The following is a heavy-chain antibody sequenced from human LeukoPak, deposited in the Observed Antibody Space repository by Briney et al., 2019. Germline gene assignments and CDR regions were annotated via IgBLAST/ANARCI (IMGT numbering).Heavy chain of an antibody. CDR1: GFTFSSYW. J-gene: IGHJ6*02. CDR3: TRDTTCGMDV. CDR2: INTDGSGI. V-gene: IGHV3-74*01. Sequence: GGSLRLSCAASGFTFSSYWMHWVRQSPGKGLVWVSRINTDGSGISYADSVKGRFTISRDNTKNTLYLQMNSLRAEDTAVYYCTRDTTCGMDVWGQGTTVTVSS. D-gene: IGHD1-1*01.